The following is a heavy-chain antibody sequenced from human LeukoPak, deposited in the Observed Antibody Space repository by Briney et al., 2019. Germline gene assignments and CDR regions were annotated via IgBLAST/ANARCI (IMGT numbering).Heavy chain of an antibody. CDR3: ARQWLVSPLFDY. J-gene: IGHJ4*02. V-gene: IGHV4-39*01. CDR2: IYYSGST. D-gene: IGHD6-19*01. CDR1: GGSISSSSFY. Sequence: SETLSLTCTVSGGSISSSSFYWVWIRQPPGKGPEWIGSIYYSGSTYYNPSLRSRVTVSVHTSKNQLSLKLSSVTAADTAVYYCARQWLVSPLFDYWGQGTLVTVSS.